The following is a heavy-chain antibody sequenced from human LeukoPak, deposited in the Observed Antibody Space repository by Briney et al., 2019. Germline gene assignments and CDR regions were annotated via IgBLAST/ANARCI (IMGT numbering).Heavy chain of an antibody. CDR3: AKGIKSEYFFDY. D-gene: IGHD2-21*01. CDR1: GFTFSSYA. Sequence: GGSLRLSCAASGFTFSSYAMHWVRQAPGKGLEWVAVISYDGSNKYYADSVKGRFTISRDNSKNTLYLQMNSLRAEDTALYYCAKGIKSEYFFDYWGQGTLVTVSS. CDR2: ISYDGSNK. V-gene: IGHV3-30-3*01. J-gene: IGHJ4*02.